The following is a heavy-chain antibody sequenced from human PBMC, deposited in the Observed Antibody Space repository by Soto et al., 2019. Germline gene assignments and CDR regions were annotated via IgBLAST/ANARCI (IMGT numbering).Heavy chain of an antibody. Sequence: SETLSLTCTVSGDSVTNGFYWGWIRQSAGQGLEWLGTVYPSGNTYYNPSVRGRVTISVDTSKNQFSLKLSSVTAADTAVYYCARSGVLRYFDWFNWFDPWGQGTLVTVSS. D-gene: IGHD3-9*01. CDR3: ARSGVLRYFDWFNWFDP. J-gene: IGHJ5*02. V-gene: IGHV4-38-2*02. CDR1: GDSVTNGFY. CDR2: VYPSGNT.